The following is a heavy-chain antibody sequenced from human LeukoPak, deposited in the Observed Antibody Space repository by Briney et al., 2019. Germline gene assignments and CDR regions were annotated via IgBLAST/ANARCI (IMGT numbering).Heavy chain of an antibody. CDR1: GGSISSSSYY. J-gene: IGHJ4*02. D-gene: IGHD3-10*01. Sequence: SETLSLTCTVSGGSISSSSYYWGWIRQPPGKGLEWIGEIYHSGSTNYNPSLKSRVTISVDKSKNQFSLKLSSVTAADTAVYYCARSTYYYGSGSYYNRENYFDYWGQGTLVTVSS. V-gene: IGHV4-39*07. CDR3: ARSTYYYGSGSYYNRENYFDY. CDR2: IYHSGST.